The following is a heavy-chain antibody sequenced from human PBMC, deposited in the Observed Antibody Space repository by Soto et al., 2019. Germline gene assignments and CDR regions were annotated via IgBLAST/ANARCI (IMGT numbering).Heavy chain of an antibody. J-gene: IGHJ4*02. D-gene: IGHD3-9*01. CDR2: IYDSVNT. Sequence: LSLTCTVSGDSLSSGGHYWSWIRQHPGKGLEWIGHIYDSVNTYYSPSLRSRVTISADMSKNQFSLNLRSVTAADTAVYYCARVDHRGYFAILTDYWGQGSLVTVSS. V-gene: IGHV4-31*03. CDR1: GDSLSSGGHY. CDR3: ARVDHRGYFAILTDY.